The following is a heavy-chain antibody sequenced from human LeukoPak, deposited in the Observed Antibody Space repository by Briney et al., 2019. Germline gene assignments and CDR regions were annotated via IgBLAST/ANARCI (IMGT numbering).Heavy chain of an antibody. CDR1: GFSFNSDW. CDR2: IKHDESEK. V-gene: IGHV3-7*01. CDR3: TSRLDH. D-gene: IGHD3-16*01. J-gene: IGHJ4*02. Sequence: GGSLRLSCAASGFSFNSDWMDWVRQAPGKGLEWVDNIKHDESEKNYLDSVKGRFTISRDNAQNSLYLQMNGLRVEDTAVYYCTSRLDHWGQGTLVTVSS.